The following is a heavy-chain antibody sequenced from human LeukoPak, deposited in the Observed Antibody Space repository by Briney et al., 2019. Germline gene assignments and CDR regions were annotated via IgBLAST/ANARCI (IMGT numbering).Heavy chain of an antibody. J-gene: IGHJ4*02. CDR2: ISVYYGDT. D-gene: IGHD2-15*01. V-gene: IGHV1-18*04. CDR3: ARDWDCSGGSCHPHYFDY. Sequence: ASVKVSCKASGYTFTGHYMHWVRQAPGQGLEWMGWISVYYGDTKYAEKLQGRVTMTTDTSTSTAYMELRSLRSDDTAVYYCARDWDCSGGSCHPHYFDYWGQGTLVTVSS. CDR1: GYTFTGHY.